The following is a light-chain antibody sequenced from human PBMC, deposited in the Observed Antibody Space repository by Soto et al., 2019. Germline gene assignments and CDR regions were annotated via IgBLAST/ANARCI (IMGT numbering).Light chain of an antibody. CDR3: QQYNNWPPDRT. CDR2: GAS. J-gene: IGKJ1*01. Sequence: EIVMTQSPATLSVSPGERATLSCCASQSVSSNLAWYQQKPGQAPRLLIYGASTRATGIPARFSGSGSGTEFTLTISSLQSEDFAIYFCQQYNNWPPDRTFGQGTKVEIK. CDR1: QSVSSN. V-gene: IGKV3-15*01.